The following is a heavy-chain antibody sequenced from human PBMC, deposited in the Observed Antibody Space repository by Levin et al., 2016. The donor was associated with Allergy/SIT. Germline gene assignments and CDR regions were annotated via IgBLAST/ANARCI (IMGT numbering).Heavy chain of an antibody. J-gene: IGHJ6*02. CDR3: ARWGASRPPRGLDV. CDR2: ISSSSSYT. V-gene: IGHV3-21*01. CDR1: GFTFSSYS. Sequence: GESLKISCAASGFTFSSYSMNWVRQAPGKGLEWVSSISSSSSYTNYADSVKGRFTISRDNAKNSLYLQMNSLRAEDTAVYYCARWGASRPPRGLDVWGQGTTVTVSS. D-gene: IGHD1-26*01.